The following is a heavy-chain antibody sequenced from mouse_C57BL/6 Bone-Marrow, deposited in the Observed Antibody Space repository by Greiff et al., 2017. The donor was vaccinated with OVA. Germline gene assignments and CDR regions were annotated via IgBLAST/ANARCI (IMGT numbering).Heavy chain of an antibody. V-gene: IGHV1-19*01. CDR2: INPYNGGT. J-gene: IGHJ2*01. Sequence: EVQLQQSGPVLVKPGASVKMSCKASGYTFTDYYMNWVKQSHGKSLEWIGVINPYNGGTSYNQKFKGKATLTVDKSSSTAYMELNSLTSEDSAVYYCARGWLLRFYYFDYWGQGTTLTVSS. CDR3: ARGWLLRFYYFDY. D-gene: IGHD2-3*01. CDR1: GYTFTDYY.